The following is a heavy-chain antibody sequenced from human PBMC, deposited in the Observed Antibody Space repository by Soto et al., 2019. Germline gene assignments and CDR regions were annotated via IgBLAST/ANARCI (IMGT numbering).Heavy chain of an antibody. Sequence: EVQLVESGGGLIQPGGSLKLSCAASGFTVGNNYMSWVRQAPGKGLEWVSLIYSTGTTKYADSVKGRFTVSRDNAKNTLYLQMNSLRAADTAGYYCANDGRGSGSHYNSFGYWGQGTLVTVSS. V-gene: IGHV3-53*01. D-gene: IGHD3-10*01. J-gene: IGHJ4*02. CDR1: GFTVGNNY. CDR3: ANDGRGSGSHYNSFGY. CDR2: IYSTGTT.